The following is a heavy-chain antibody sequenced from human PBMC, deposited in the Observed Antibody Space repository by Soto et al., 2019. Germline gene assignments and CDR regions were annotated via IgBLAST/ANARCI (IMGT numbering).Heavy chain of an antibody. Sequence: GGSLRLSCAASGFTFSSYAMHWVRQAPGKGLEWVAVISYDGSNKYYADSVKGRFTISRDNSKNTLYLQMNSLRAEDTAVYYCARGTNVYDSSGYYLDYWGQGTLVTVSS. CDR1: GFTFSSYA. V-gene: IGHV3-30-3*01. CDR2: ISYDGSNK. J-gene: IGHJ4*02. D-gene: IGHD3-22*01. CDR3: ARGTNVYDSSGYYLDY.